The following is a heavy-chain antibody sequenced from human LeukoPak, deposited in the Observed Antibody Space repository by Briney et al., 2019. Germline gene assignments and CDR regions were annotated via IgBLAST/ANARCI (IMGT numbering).Heavy chain of an antibody. V-gene: IGHV7-4-1*02. Sequence: ASVKVSCKASGYTFTSYAMNWVRQAPGQGLEWMGWINTNTGNPTYAQGFTGRFVFSLDTSVSTAYLQISSLKAEDTAVYYCARDLPYYDILTGPHPGPPPHFFDIWGQGTMVTVSS. CDR2: INTNTGNP. D-gene: IGHD3-9*01. CDR1: GYTFTSYA. J-gene: IGHJ3*02. CDR3: ARDLPYYDILTGPHPGPPPHFFDI.